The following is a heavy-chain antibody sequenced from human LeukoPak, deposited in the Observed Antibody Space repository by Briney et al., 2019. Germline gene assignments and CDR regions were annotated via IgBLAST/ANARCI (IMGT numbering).Heavy chain of an antibody. CDR1: GFTFSSYA. CDR2: ISGSGGTT. CDR3: AKETNTYCSSTSCYSTKYNWFDP. D-gene: IGHD2-2*01. V-gene: IGHV3-23*01. J-gene: IGHJ5*02. Sequence: GGSLRLSCAASGFTFSSYAMSWVRQAPGKGLEYVSSISGSGGTTLYADSVKGRFTVSRDNSKNTLYLQMNSLRAEDTALYYCAKETNTYCSSTSCYSTKYNWFDPWGQGTLVTVSS.